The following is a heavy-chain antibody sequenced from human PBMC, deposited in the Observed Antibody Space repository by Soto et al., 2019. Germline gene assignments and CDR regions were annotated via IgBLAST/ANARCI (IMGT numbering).Heavy chain of an antibody. CDR3: TREVLEYYGSGRLFWFDP. Sequence: GGSLRLSCTASGFTFGDYAMSWFRQAPGKGLEWVGFIRSKAYGGTTGYAGCVKGRFTNVKDDSKSIAYLQMNSLKTEDTAVYYGTREVLEYYGSGRLFWFDPWGQGTLVTVSS. D-gene: IGHD3-10*01. CDR2: IRSKAYGGTT. CDR1: GFTFGDYA. V-gene: IGHV3-49*03. J-gene: IGHJ5*02.